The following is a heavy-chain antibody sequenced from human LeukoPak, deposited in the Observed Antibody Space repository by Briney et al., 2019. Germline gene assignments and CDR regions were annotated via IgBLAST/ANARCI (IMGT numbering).Heavy chain of an antibody. CDR3: ARMGRGIAARRGCAFDI. CDR2: IYYSGST. D-gene: IGHD6-6*01. Sequence: TSETLSLTCTVSGGSISSYYWSWIRQPPGKGLEWIGYIYYSGSTNYNPSLKSRVTISVDTSKNQFSLKLSSVTAADTAVYYCARMGRGIAARRGCAFDIWGQGTMVTVSS. CDR1: GGSISSYY. J-gene: IGHJ3*02. V-gene: IGHV4-59*08.